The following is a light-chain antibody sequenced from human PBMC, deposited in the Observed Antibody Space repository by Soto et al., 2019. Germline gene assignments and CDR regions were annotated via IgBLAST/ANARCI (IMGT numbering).Light chain of an antibody. Sequence: QSALTQPASVSGSPGQSIAISCTGTSSDVGGYNFVSWYLQHPGKAPKLIIYDVNYRPSGVSNRFSGSKSGNTASLTISGLQAEDEADSYCSSYASSSSRVVFGGGTKLTVL. CDR3: SSYASSSSRVV. J-gene: IGLJ2*01. CDR1: SSDVGGYNF. CDR2: DVN. V-gene: IGLV2-14*01.